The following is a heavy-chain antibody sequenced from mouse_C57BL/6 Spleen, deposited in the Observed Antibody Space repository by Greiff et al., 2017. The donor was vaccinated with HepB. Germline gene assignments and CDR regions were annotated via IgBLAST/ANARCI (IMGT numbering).Heavy chain of an antibody. J-gene: IGHJ2*01. D-gene: IGHD2-4*01. CDR1: GYTFTSYG. V-gene: IGHV1-81*01. Sequence: QVQLQHSGAELARPGASVKLSCKASGYTFTSYGISWVKQRTGQGLEWIGEIYPRSGNTYYNEKFKGKATLTADKSSSTAYMELRSLTSEDSAVYLCARPYDYHVLYFDYWGQGTTLTVSS. CDR3: ARPYDYHVLYFDY. CDR2: IYPRSGNT.